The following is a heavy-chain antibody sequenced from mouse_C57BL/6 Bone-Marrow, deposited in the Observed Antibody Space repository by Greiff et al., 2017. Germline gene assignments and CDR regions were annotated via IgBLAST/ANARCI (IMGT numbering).Heavy chain of an antibody. CDR1: GFTFSSYG. CDR3: ARLTTVVAPSRWYFDV. V-gene: IGHV5-6*01. Sequence: EVKLVESGGDLVKPGGSLKLSCAASGFTFSSYGMSWVRQTPDKRLEWVATISSGGSYTYYPDSVKGRFTISRDNAKNTLYLQMSSLKSEDTAMXYCARLTTVVAPSRWYFDVWGTGTTVTVSS. J-gene: IGHJ1*03. CDR2: ISSGGSYT. D-gene: IGHD1-1*01.